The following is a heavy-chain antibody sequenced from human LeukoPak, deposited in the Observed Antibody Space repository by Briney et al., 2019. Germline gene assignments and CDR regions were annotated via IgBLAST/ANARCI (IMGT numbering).Heavy chain of an antibody. CDR1: GFTVSSNY. CDR3: ARDRRGYYGYGMAV. D-gene: IGHD3-10*01. CDR2: IYGSTYT. V-gene: IGHV3-53*01. Sequence: GGSLRLSCAASGFTVSSNYMSWVRQAPGKGLEWVSVIYGSTYTYYADSVKGRFTISRDNSKNTLFLQMNSLRADDTAIYYCARDRRGYYGYGMAVWGQGTTVTVSS. J-gene: IGHJ6*02.